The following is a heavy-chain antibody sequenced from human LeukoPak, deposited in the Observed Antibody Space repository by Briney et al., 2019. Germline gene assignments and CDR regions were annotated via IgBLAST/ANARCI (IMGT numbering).Heavy chain of an antibody. CDR2: IKQDGSEK. Sequence: PGGSLRLSCAAASGFTISRFWMNWVRQAPGKGLEWVANIKQDGSEKYYVDSVKGRFTISRDNAKNSLYLQMNSLRAEDTAVYYCTRGMITFGGVIVLTYSYYFDYWGQGTLVTVSS. V-gene: IGHV3-7*01. D-gene: IGHD3-16*02. J-gene: IGHJ4*02. CDR1: GFTISRFW. CDR3: TRGMITFGGVIVLTYSYYFDY.